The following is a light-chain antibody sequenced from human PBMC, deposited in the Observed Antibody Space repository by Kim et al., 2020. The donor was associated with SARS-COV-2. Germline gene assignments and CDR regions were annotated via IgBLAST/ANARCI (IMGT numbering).Light chain of an antibody. Sequence: QAITISCTGTSSAVGGYNYVSWYQQHPGKAPKLMIFDVSNRPSGVSNRFSGSKSGNTASLTISGLQAEDEADYYCSSYTSSSTNYVFGTGTKVTVL. CDR2: DVS. CDR3: SSYTSSSTNYV. CDR1: SSAVGGYNY. J-gene: IGLJ1*01. V-gene: IGLV2-14*03.